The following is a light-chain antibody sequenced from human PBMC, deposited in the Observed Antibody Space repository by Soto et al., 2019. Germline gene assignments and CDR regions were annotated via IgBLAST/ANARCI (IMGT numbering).Light chain of an antibody. CDR3: QQCEYYWT. Sequence: DIQMTQSPSTLSASVGDRVTITCRASQNIGRSLAWYQQKPGKAPKVLIYEASSLDSGVPSRFSGSGSGTEFTLTISTLQPDDFATYYCQQCEYYWTFGQGTKVDIK. J-gene: IGKJ1*01. CDR1: QNIGRS. V-gene: IGKV1-5*03. CDR2: EAS.